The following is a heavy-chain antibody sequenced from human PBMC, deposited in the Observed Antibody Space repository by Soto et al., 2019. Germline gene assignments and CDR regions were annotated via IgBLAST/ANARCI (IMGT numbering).Heavy chain of an antibody. Sequence: ASVKVSCKASGGTFSSYAISWVRQAPGQGLEWMGGIIPIYGTANYAQKLQGRVTITTDASTSTAYMELRSLRSDDTAVYYCARVVVVGATWSFDIWGQGTMVTVSS. CDR3: ARVVVVGATWSFDI. CDR2: IIPIYGTA. D-gene: IGHD2-15*01. CDR1: GGTFSSYA. J-gene: IGHJ3*02. V-gene: IGHV1-69*05.